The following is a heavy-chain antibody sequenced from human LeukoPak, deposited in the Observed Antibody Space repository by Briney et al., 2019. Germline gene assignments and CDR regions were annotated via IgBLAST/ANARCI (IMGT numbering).Heavy chain of an antibody. V-gene: IGHV3-23*01. CDR3: AKCRLSYGDDAFHV. CDR1: VFIFSNYS. Sequence: PGGSLTLSCAASVFIFSNYSMSWVRQAPGKGLGWVSYVDGGGGQNFHPDSLKGRSTISRDNSRNTMFLQMNSLRVEDTAVYYCAKCRLSYGDDAFHVWGQGTMVLVSS. D-gene: IGHD4-17*01. CDR2: VDGGGGQN. J-gene: IGHJ3*01.